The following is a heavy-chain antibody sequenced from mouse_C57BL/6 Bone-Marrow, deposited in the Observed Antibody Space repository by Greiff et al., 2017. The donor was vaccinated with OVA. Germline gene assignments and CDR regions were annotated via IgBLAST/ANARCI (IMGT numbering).Heavy chain of an antibody. V-gene: IGHV7-1*01. CDR1: GFTFSDFY. CDR3: ARDANYSNSTWYCDV. D-gene: IGHD2-5*01. J-gene: IGHJ1*03. CDR2: SRNKANDYTT. Sequence: EVNVVESGGGLVQSGRSLRLSCATSGFTFSDFYMEWVRQAPGKGLEWIAASRNKANDYTTEYSASVKGRFIVSRDTSQSILYLQMNALRAEDTAIYYCARDANYSNSTWYCDVWGTGTTVTVSS.